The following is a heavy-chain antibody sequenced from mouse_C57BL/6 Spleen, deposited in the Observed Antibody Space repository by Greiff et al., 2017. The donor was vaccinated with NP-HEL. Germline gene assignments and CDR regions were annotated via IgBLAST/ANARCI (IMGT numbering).Heavy chain of an antibody. J-gene: IGHJ4*01. CDR1: GFSLTSYA. CDR2: IWTGGGT. Sequence: VKLVESGPGLVAPSQSLSITCTVSGFSLTSYAISWVRQPPGKGLEWLGVIWTGGGTNYNSALKSRLSISKDNSKSQVFLKMNSLQTDDTARYYCARGPLYSNYYYAMDYWGQGTSVTVSS. D-gene: IGHD2-5*01. V-gene: IGHV2-9-1*01. CDR3: ARGPLYSNYYYAMDY.